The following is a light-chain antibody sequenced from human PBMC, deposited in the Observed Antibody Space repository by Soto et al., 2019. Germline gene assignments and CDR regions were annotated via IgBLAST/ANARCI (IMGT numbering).Light chain of an antibody. Sequence: QSALTQPASVSGSPGQSITISCTGTSSDVGGYNSVSWYQQHPGKAPKLMIYEVSYRPSGVSNRFSGSKSGNTASLTISGLPAEDEAYYYCSSYASTTLYVFGTGTKLTVL. V-gene: IGLV2-14*01. CDR3: SSYASTTLYV. CDR2: EVS. J-gene: IGLJ1*01. CDR1: SSDVGGYNS.